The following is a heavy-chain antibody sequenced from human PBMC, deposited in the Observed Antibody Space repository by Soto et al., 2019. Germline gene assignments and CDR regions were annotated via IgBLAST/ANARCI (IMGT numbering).Heavy chain of an antibody. D-gene: IGHD3-3*01. CDR3: ARWWSGSRQGFDP. Sequence: QVQLQESGPGLVKPSQTLSLTCTVSGGSISSGDYYWSWIRQHTGKGLEWIGYVYYSGSTYYNPALKSRVTISVDTSKNQFSLKLSSVTAAYTAVYYCARWWSGSRQGFDPWGQGTLVTVSS. V-gene: IGHV4-31*03. CDR1: GGSISSGDYY. CDR2: VYYSGST. J-gene: IGHJ5*02.